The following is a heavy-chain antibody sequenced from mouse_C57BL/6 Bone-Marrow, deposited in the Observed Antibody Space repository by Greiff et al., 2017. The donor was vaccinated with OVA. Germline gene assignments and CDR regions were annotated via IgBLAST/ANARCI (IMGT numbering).Heavy chain of an antibody. V-gene: IGHV1-22*01. CDR3: ARELGDYYAMDY. CDR1: GYTFTDYN. D-gene: IGHD4-1*01. Sequence: DVKLVESGPALVKPGASVKMSCKASGYTFTDYNMHWVKQSHGKSLEWIGYINPNNGGTSYNQKFKGKATLTVNKSSSTAYMELRSLTSEDSAVYYCARELGDYYAMDYWGQGTSVTVSS. J-gene: IGHJ4*01. CDR2: INPNNGGT.